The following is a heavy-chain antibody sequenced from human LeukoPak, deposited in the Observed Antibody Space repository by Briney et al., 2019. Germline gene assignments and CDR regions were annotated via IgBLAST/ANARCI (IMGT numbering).Heavy chain of an antibody. CDR2: MYTRGTT. Sequence: TPSETLSLTCTVSGGSISSYYWSWIRQSAGEGLEWIGRMYTRGTTSYNPSLKSRVTMSVDKPKNQFSLKLSSVTAADTAVYYCARVPGYYDILTGYSPHWYFDLWGRGTLVTVSS. D-gene: IGHD3-9*01. J-gene: IGHJ2*01. CDR1: GGSISSYY. V-gene: IGHV4-4*07. CDR3: ARVPGYYDILTGYSPHWYFDL.